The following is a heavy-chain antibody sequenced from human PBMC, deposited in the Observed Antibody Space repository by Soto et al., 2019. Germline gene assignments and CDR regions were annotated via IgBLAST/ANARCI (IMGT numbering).Heavy chain of an antibody. V-gene: IGHV3-30*18. CDR3: AKDQGVLRYFDWFPNFEY. Sequence: GGSLRLSCAASGFTFSSYAMHWVRQAPGKGLEWVAVISYDGSNKYYADSVKGRFTISRDNSKNTLYLQMNSLRAEDTAVYYCAKDQGVLRYFDWFPNFEYWGQGTLVTVSS. J-gene: IGHJ4*02. CDR1: GFTFSSYA. D-gene: IGHD3-9*01. CDR2: ISYDGSNK.